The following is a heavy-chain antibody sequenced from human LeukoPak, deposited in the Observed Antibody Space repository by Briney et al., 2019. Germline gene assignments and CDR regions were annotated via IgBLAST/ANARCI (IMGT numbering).Heavy chain of an antibody. CDR3: ARLPLAAAGRGYYYYYGMDV. Sequence: PSETLSLTCTVSGGSISSYYWSWIRQPAGKGLEWIGRIYTSGSTNYNPSLKSRVTMSVDTSKNQFSLKLSSVTAADTAVYYCARLPLAAAGRGYYYYYGMDVWGQGTTVTVSS. J-gene: IGHJ6*02. D-gene: IGHD6-13*01. CDR1: GGSISSYY. CDR2: IYTSGST. V-gene: IGHV4-4*07.